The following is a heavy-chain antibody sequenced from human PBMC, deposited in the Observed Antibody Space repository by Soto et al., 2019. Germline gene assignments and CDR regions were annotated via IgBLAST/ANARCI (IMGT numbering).Heavy chain of an antibody. CDR3: ARVEFRFQARGAFEI. V-gene: IGHV1-46*01. CDR2: INPSGGST. CDR1: GYTFTSYY. Sequence: GASVKVSCKASGYTFTSYYMHWVRQAPGQGLEWMGIINPSGGSTSYAQKFQGRVTMTRDTSTSTVYMELSSLRSEDTAVYYCARVEFRFQARGAFEIWGQGTMVSVSS. J-gene: IGHJ3*02.